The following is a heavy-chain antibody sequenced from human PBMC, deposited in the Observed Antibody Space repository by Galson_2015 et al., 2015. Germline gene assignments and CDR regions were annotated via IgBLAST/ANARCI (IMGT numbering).Heavy chain of an antibody. CDR3: ARDLRPRKPPNNDFWRGGWFDP. D-gene: IGHD3-3*01. Sequence: SLRLSCAASGFTFSSYWMSWVRQAPGKGLEWVAVIWYDGSNKYYADSVKGRFTISRDNSKNTLYLQMNSLRAEDTAVYYCARDLRPRKPPNNDFWRGGWFDPWGQGTLVTVSS. V-gene: IGHV3-33*08. CDR2: IWYDGSNK. CDR1: GFTFSSYW. J-gene: IGHJ5*02.